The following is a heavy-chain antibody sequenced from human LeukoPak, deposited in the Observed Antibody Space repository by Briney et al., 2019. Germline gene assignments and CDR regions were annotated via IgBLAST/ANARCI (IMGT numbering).Heavy chain of an antibody. CDR1: GYCFTSYW. V-gene: IGHV5-51*01. J-gene: IGHJ5*02. D-gene: IGHD5-12*01. CDR3: ARLDIVATGQFDP. CDR2: IYPGDSDT. Sequence: GASLKISCQGSGYCFTSYWIGWVRPLPGKGLEWMGIIYPGDSDTRYSPSFQGQVTISADKSISTAYLQWSSLKASDTAMYYCARLDIVATGQFDPWGQGTLVTVSS.